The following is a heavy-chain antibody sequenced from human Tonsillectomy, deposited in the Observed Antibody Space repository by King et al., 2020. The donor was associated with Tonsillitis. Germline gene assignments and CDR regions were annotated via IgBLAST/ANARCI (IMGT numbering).Heavy chain of an antibody. CDR1: GYTFTSYY. V-gene: IGHV1-46*01. D-gene: IGHD3-22*01. CDR3: ARCPDDDYDDSTAIYWYFDL. Sequence: QLVQSGAEVKKPGASVKVSCKASGYTFTSYYMHWVRQAPGQGLEWMGIINPRGGSTSYAQKFQGRVTMTRDTSTSTVYMELSSLRSEDTAVYYCARCPDDDYDDSTAIYWYFDLWGRGTLVTVSS. CDR2: INPRGGST. J-gene: IGHJ2*01.